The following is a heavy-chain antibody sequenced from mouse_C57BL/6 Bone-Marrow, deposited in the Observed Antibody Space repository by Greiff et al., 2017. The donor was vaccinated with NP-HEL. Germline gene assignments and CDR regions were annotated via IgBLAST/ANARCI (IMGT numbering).Heavy chain of an antibody. D-gene: IGHD2-1*01. J-gene: IGHJ1*03. V-gene: IGHV5-4*01. CDR2: ISDGGSYT. CDR1: GFTFSSYA. Sequence: EVKLVESGGGLVKPGGSLKLSCAASGFTFSSYAMSWVRQTPEKRLEWVATISDGGSYTYYPDNVKGRFTISRDNAKNNLYLQMSHLKSEDTAMYYCAREEIYYVNWYFDVWGTGTTVTVSS. CDR3: AREEIYYVNWYFDV.